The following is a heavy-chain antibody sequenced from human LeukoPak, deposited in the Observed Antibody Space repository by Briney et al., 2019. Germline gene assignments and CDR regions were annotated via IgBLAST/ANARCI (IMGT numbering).Heavy chain of an antibody. CDR2: ISSRSNSI. J-gene: IGHJ3*02. D-gene: IGHD5-18*01. CDR3: ARVAGYSYGYDAFDI. V-gene: IGHV3-11*04. Sequence: GGSLRLSCAASGFTFSDYYMSWIRQAPGKGLEWVSYISSRSNSIYYADSVKGRFTISRDNAKNSLYLQMNSLRAEDTAVYYCARVAGYSYGYDAFDIWGQGTMVTVSS. CDR1: GFTFSDYY.